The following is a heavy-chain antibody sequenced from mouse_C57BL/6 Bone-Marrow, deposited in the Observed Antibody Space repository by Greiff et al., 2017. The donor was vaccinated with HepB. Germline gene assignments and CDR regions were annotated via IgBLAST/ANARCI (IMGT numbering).Heavy chain of an antibody. J-gene: IGHJ3*01. CDR1: GFTFSSYT. CDR2: ISGGGGNT. D-gene: IGHD2-4*01. CDR3: ARHEGYWGLRRRGFAY. V-gene: IGHV5-9*01. Sequence: EVHLVESGGGLVKPGGSLKLSCAASGFTFSSYTMSWVRQTPEKRLEWVATISGGGGNTYYPDSVKGRITISRDNAKNTLYLQMSSLRSEDTALYYCARHEGYWGLRRRGFAYWGQGTLVTVSA.